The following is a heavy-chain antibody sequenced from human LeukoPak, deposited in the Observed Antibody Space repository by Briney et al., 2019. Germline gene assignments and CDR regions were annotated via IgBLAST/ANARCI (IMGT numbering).Heavy chain of an antibody. Sequence: SETLSLTCTVSGGSINTPNYYWGWIRQTPGKGLEWIGNIFYSGGTYYSPSLTSRVTISLDTSRNQFSLKLSSVTAADTAVYYCASGHNYYYDSSGYPPYFDYWGQGTLVTVSS. CDR2: IFYSGGT. D-gene: IGHD3-22*01. V-gene: IGHV4-39*07. CDR1: GGSINTPNYY. CDR3: ASGHNYYYDSSGYPPYFDY. J-gene: IGHJ4*02.